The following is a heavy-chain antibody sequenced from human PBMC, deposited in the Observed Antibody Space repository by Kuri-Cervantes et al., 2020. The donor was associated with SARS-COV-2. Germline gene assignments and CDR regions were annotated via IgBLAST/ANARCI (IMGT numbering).Heavy chain of an antibody. CDR1: GVSTSSYS. CDR3: ARRGAVAGTVPFFDY. D-gene: IGHD6-19*01. CDR2: IYYSGST. Sequence: SETLSFTSNAPGVSTSSYSWSWLPKPPGKGLEWIGSIYYSGSTYYNPSLKSRVTISVDTSKNQFSLKLSSVTAADTAVYYCARRGAVAGTVPFFDYWGQGTLVTVSS. V-gene: IGHV4-39*01. J-gene: IGHJ4*02.